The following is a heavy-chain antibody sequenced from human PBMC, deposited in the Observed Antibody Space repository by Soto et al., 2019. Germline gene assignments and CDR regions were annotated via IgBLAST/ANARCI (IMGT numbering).Heavy chain of an antibody. D-gene: IGHD2-2*01. CDR1: GGSVSSGSYY. CDR2: IYYSGST. V-gene: IGHV4-61*01. Sequence: ASETLSLTCTVSGGSVSSGSYYWSWIRQPPGKGLEWIGYIYYSGSTNYNPSLKSRVTISVDTSKNQFSLKLSSVTAADTAVYYCARDGRLGYCSSTSCPKDYYYYGMDVWGQGTTVTVSS. CDR3: ARDGRLGYCSSTSCPKDYYYYGMDV. J-gene: IGHJ6*02.